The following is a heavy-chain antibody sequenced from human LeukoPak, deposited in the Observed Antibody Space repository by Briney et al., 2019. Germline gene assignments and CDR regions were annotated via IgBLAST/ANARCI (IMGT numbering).Heavy chain of an antibody. Sequence: LSLTCTVSGGSISSGTYYWSWVRQAPGKGLEWVSAISGSGGSTYYADSVKGRFTISRDNSKNTLYLQMNSLRAEDTAVYYCAKQGAVVAATSFDYWGQGTLVTVSS. D-gene: IGHD2-15*01. CDR3: AKQGAVVAATSFDY. V-gene: IGHV3-23*01. CDR1: GGSISSGTYY. CDR2: ISGSGGST. J-gene: IGHJ4*02.